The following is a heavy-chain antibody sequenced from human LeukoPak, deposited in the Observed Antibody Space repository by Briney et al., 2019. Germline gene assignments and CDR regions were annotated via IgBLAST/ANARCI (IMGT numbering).Heavy chain of an antibody. CDR2: IYSGDSDT. CDR3: ARRVAPRNQYFDY. J-gene: IGHJ4*02. CDR1: GYSFTNYW. D-gene: IGHD6-6*01. V-gene: IGHV5-51*01. Sequence: GEALKISCKGSGYSFTNYWIGWVRQLPGKGLEWMGIIYSGDSDTRYSPSFQGHVTISADRSISTAYLQWSSLTASDTAIYYCARRVAPRNQYFDYWGQRTLVTVCS.